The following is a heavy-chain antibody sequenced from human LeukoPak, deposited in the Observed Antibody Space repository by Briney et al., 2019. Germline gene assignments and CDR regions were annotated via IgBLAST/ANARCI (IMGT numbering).Heavy chain of an antibody. D-gene: IGHD3-22*01. CDR1: GGSISSGGYY. V-gene: IGHV4-30-2*01. J-gene: IGHJ4*02. CDR2: IYHSGST. Sequence: PSETLSLTCTVSGGSISSGGYYWSWIRQPPGKGLEWIGYIYHSGSTYYNPSLKSRVTISVDRSKNQFSLKLSSVTAADTAVYYCAGGRVLYDSSGYYHFDYWGQGTLVTVSS. CDR3: AGGRVLYDSSGYYHFDY.